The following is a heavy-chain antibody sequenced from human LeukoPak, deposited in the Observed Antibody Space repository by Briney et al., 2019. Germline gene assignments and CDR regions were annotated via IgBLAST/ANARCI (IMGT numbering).Heavy chain of an antibody. J-gene: IGHJ5*02. D-gene: IGHD4-17*01. V-gene: IGHV4-4*07. Sequence: SETLSLTCTVSGGSISSYYWNWIRQPAGKGLEWIGRIYTSGSTNYNPSLKSRVTMSVDTSKNQFSLKLSSVTAADTAVYYCARDSGDSRTRWFDPWGQGTLVTVSS. CDR1: GGSISSYY. CDR2: IYTSGST. CDR3: ARDSGDSRTRWFDP.